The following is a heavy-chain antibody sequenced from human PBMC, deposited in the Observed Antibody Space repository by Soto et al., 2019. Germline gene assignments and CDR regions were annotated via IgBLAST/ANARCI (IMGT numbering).Heavy chain of an antibody. D-gene: IGHD2-2*01. CDR2: IYSGGHT. CDR3: AKRKYCSSTTCFDY. CDR1: GFTVSISY. V-gene: IGHV3-66*01. J-gene: IGHJ4*02. Sequence: EVQLVESGGALVQPWGSLRLSCAASGFTVSISYMSWVRQVPGKGLEWVSIIYSGGHTYYAASVKGRFTISRDNPKNTLYLQMSSLRAEDTAVYYCAKRKYCSSTTCFDYWGQGTLVTVSS.